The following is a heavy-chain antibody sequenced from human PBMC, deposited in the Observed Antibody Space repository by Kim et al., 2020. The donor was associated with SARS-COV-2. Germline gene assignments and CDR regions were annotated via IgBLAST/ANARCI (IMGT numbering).Heavy chain of an antibody. D-gene: IGHD2-21*02. J-gene: IGHJ3*02. V-gene: IGHV3-23*01. CDR1: GFTFSSYA. CDR3: VQTRGDYVSSNDAFDI. CDR2: ISGSGGST. Sequence: GGSLRLSCAASGFTFSSYAMSWVRQAPGKGLEWVSAISGSGGSTYYADSVKGRFTISRDNSKNTLYLQMNSLRAEDTAVYYCVQTRGDYVSSNDAFDIWGQGTMVTVSS.